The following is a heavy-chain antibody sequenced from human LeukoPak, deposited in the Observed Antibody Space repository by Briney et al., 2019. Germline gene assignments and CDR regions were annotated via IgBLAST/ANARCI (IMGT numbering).Heavy chain of an antibody. V-gene: IGHV1-69*02. Sequence: ASVKASCKASGGTFSSYTISWVRQAPGQGLEWMGRIIPILGIANYAQKFQGRVTITADKSTSTAYMELSSLRSEDTAVFYCARGHQPPYYGMDVWGQGTTVTVSS. J-gene: IGHJ6*02. CDR1: GGTFSSYT. CDR3: ARGHQPPYYGMDV. CDR2: IIPILGIA.